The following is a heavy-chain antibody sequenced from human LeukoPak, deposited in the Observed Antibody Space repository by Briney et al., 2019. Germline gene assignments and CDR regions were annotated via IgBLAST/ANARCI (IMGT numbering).Heavy chain of an antibody. CDR2: IYYSGST. J-gene: IGHJ3*02. V-gene: IGHV4-59*08. CDR1: GGSISSYY. D-gene: IGHD1-26*01. CDR3: ARHVQLGIVGAKTAFDI. Sequence: SETLSLTCTVSGGSISSYYWSWIRQPPGKGLEGSGYIYYSGSTNYNPSLKSRVTISVDTSKNQFSLKLSSVTAADTAVYYCARHVQLGIVGAKTAFDIWGQGTMVTVSS.